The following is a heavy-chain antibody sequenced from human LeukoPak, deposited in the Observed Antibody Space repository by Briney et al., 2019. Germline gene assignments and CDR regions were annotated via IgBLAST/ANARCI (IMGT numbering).Heavy chain of an antibody. CDR3: ARDFAGFGGGIDY. V-gene: IGHV4-59*02. CDR2: VHHSGST. Sequence: PSETLSLTCAVSAGLVTNSYWSWIRQPPGKGLEWIGYVHHSGSTIYNPSLKSRTIISKDTSKNVFSLKVNSVPAADTAVYYCARDFAGFGGGIDYWGQGTLVTVSS. D-gene: IGHD2-15*01. J-gene: IGHJ4*02. CDR1: AGLVTNSY.